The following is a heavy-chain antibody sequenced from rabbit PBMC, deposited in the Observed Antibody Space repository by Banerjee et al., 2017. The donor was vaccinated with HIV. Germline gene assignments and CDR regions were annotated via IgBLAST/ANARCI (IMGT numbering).Heavy chain of an antibody. Sequence: QSLEESGGGLVQPEGSLALTCQASGFTISSSYYMCWVRQAPGKGLEWIACILAGINGNTYYASWAKGRFTISKTSSTTVTLQMTSLTAADTATYWCETGYDYAWDLWGQGTLVTVS. V-gene: IGHV1S40*01. CDR3: ETGYDYAWDL. J-gene: IGHJ4*01. CDR2: ILAGINGNT. D-gene: IGHD6-1*01. CDR1: GFTISSSYY.